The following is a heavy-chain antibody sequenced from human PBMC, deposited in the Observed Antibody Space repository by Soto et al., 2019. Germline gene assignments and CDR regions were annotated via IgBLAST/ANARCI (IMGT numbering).Heavy chain of an antibody. J-gene: IGHJ6*02. D-gene: IGHD4-17*01. CDR1: GFNFSSYW. CDR2: TKRDASET. Sequence: PGGSLRLSCEGTGFNFSSYWMHWVRQAPGEGLEWVANTKRDASETYYADSVKGRFTISRDNTKNSLYLQMNSLRVEDTAVYYCARPPVKGIHVWGQGTTVTVSS. CDR3: ARPPVKGIHV. V-gene: IGHV3-7*01.